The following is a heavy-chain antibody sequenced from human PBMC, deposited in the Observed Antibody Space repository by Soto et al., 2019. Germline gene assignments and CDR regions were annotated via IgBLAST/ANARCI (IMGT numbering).Heavy chain of an antibody. CDR2: FDPEDGET. Sequence: ASVKVSCKVSGYTLTELSMHWVRQAPGKGLEWMGGFDPEDGETIYAQKFQGRVTMTEDTSTDTAYMELSSLRSEDTAVYYCATVASGIAAALNWFDPWGQGTLVTVS. D-gene: IGHD6-13*01. CDR3: ATVASGIAAALNWFDP. V-gene: IGHV1-24*01. J-gene: IGHJ5*02. CDR1: GYTLTELS.